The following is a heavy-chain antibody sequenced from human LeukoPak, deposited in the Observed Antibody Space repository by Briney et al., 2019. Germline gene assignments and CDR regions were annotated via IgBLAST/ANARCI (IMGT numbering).Heavy chain of an antibody. Sequence: SETLSLTCTVSGGSISSYYWSWIRQPPGKGLEWIGYIYYSGSTNYNPSLKSRVTISVDTSKNQFSLKLSSVTAADTAVYYCASSYQGRYGGNQDYYFDYWGQGTLVTVSS. CDR2: IYYSGST. CDR1: GGSISSYY. CDR3: ASSYQGRYGGNQDYYFDY. D-gene: IGHD4-23*01. J-gene: IGHJ4*02. V-gene: IGHV4-59*01.